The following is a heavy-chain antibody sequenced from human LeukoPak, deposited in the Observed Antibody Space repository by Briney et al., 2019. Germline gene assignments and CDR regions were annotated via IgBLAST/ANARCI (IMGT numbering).Heavy chain of an antibody. D-gene: IGHD2/OR15-2a*01. V-gene: IGHV3-64*01. CDR2: RRSDVSTT. CDR1: GFTFTNYA. CDR3: ARGGSLSAYDS. J-gene: IGHJ4*02. Sequence: GRSLRLSYAASGFTFTNYAMHSVRQAPGKGLEYVSSRRSDVSTTQYANSVKGRFTMSRDTFNNTLYLQMGSLRAEDGGVYYCARGGSLSAYDSWGQGTLVTVSS.